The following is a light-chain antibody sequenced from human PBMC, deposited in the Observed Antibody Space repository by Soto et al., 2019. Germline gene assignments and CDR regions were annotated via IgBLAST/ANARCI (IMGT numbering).Light chain of an antibody. CDR1: QSVGTN. Sequence: EIVMTQSPATLSVSPGERVTLSCRATQSVGTNLAWYQQKPGQAPRLLIDGASTRATGFPARFSGSGSGTDFTLTSYRQEPEDVAVYYCQQYGSLLAFGGGTKVDIK. CDR3: QQYGSLLA. V-gene: IGKV3-15*01. CDR2: GAS. J-gene: IGKJ4*01.